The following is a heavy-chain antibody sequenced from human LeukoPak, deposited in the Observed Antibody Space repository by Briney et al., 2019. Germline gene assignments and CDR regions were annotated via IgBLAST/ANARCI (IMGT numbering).Heavy chain of an antibody. J-gene: IGHJ4*02. D-gene: IGHD3-10*01. CDR3: ARDPSGLWFGESPSDY. Sequence: PGGSLRLSCAASGFTFSSYSVNWVRQAPGKGLEWVSSISSSSSYIYYADSVKGRFTISRDNAKNSLYLQMNSLRAEDTAVYYCARDPSGLWFGESPSDYWGQGTLVTVSS. V-gene: IGHV3-21*01. CDR2: ISSSSSYI. CDR1: GFTFSSYS.